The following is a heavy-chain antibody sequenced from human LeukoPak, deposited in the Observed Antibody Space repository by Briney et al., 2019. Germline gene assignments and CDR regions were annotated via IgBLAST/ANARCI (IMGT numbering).Heavy chain of an antibody. D-gene: IGHD3-16*01. Sequence: PGGSLRLSCAASGFTFSSYWMSWVRQAPGKGLEWVANIKQDGSEKYYVDSVKGRFTISRDNAKNSLYLQMNSLRAEDTAVYYYARGQKNSLTLARYYYYYYMDVWGKGTTVTVSS. V-gene: IGHV3-7*01. CDR1: GFTFSSYW. CDR2: IKQDGSEK. J-gene: IGHJ6*03. CDR3: ARGQKNSLTLARYYYYYYMDV.